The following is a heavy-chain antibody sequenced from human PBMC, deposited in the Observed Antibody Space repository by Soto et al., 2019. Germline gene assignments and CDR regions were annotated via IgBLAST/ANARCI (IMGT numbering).Heavy chain of an antibody. V-gene: IGHV4-4*07. D-gene: IGHD6-13*01. CDR1: NGSISNFY. Sequence: SETLSLTCTVSNGSISNFYWNWIRQSAGKGLEWIGRIHGSGSAAYNPSLRSRVTMSVDTSKNQFSLKVNSVAGADTAVYYCARSSHKESWFDPWGQGTLVTVSS. CDR2: IHGSGSA. CDR3: ARSSHKESWFDP. J-gene: IGHJ5*02.